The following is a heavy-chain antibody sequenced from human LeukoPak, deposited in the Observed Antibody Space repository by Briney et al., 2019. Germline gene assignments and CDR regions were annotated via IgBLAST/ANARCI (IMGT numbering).Heavy chain of an antibody. D-gene: IGHD5-18*01. CDR2: IYYSGST. J-gene: IGHJ4*02. CDR1: GGSITSSSYY. Sequence: PSKTLSLTCTVSGGSITSSSYYWGWIRQPPGKGLEWIGSIYYSGSTYYNPSLKSRVTISVDTSKNQFSLKLSSVTAADTAVYYCARASAMVKVGFDYWGQGTLVTVSS. CDR3: ARASAMVKVGFDY. V-gene: IGHV4-39*01.